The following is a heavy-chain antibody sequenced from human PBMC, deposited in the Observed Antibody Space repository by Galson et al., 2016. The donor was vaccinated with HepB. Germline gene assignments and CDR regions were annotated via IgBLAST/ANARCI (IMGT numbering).Heavy chain of an antibody. J-gene: IGHJ4*02. CDR2: INHRGNT. CDR3: ARGQRLWFGESGYYFDA. D-gene: IGHD3-10*01. CDR1: DGSFSSNY. V-gene: IGHV4-34*01. Sequence: ETLSLTCGVYDGSFSSNYWAWISQSPGKGLEWIGEINHRGNTNYNPSLQGRVTLSVDTSRFQALLKVKSLTAADTGVYYCARGQRLWFGESGYYFDAWGQGTPVTVSS.